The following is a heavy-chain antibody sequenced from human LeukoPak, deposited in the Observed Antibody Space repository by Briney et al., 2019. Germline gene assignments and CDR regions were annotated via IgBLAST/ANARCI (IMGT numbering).Heavy chain of an antibody. CDR3: APSGSSGLQVFDY. CDR2: IRNKADSYTK. CDR1: GFTFSDLY. D-gene: IGHD2-15*01. V-gene: IGHV3-72*01. Sequence: GGSLRLSCAASGFTFSDLYMDWVRQVPGGWLEWVGRIRNKADSYTKRCSTSGRGGSVISRDDSTTSRYLQISSPKTDATAVYYCAPSGSSGLQVFDYWGQGTLVTVSS. J-gene: IGHJ4*02.